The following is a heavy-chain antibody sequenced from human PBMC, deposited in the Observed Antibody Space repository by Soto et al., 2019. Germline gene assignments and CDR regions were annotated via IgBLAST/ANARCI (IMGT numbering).Heavy chain of an antibody. Sequence: SETLSLTCSVSGGSVSSGSHYWSWIRQPPGRGLEWIGYIHQRGTTNYNPSLKSRVTISVETAKNQFSLKPNSVTAADTAMFYCARGGGYCSGTSCYSYFFDYWGQGALVTVSS. V-gene: IGHV4-61*01. D-gene: IGHD2-2*01. CDR3: ARGGGYCSGTSCYSYFFDY. J-gene: IGHJ4*02. CDR1: GGSVSSGSHY. CDR2: IHQRGTT.